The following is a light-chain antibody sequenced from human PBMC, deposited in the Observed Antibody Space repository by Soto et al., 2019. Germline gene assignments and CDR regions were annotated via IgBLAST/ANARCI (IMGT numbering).Light chain of an antibody. V-gene: IGKV1-39*01. J-gene: IGKJ1*01. Sequence: DIQMTQSPSSVSASVGDRVTITCRASQSISSYLNWYQQKPGKAPKLLIYAASSLQSGVPSRFSGSGSGTEFTLTIHSLQPEDFATYYCQELNSYPRTFGQGTKVDIK. CDR1: QSISSY. CDR3: QELNSYPRT. CDR2: AAS.